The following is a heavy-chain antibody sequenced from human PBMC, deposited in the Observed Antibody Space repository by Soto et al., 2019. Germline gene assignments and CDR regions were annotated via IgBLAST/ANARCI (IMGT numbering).Heavy chain of an antibody. D-gene: IGHD1-26*01. CDR1: GGSINSGDYY. CDR2: MYYSGST. J-gene: IGHJ5*02. Sequence: PSETLSLTCTVSGGSINSGDYYWSWIRQPPGKGLEWIASMYYSGSTFYNPSLKSRVTISLDTSKNQVSLKLSSVTAADTAVYFCARVGSYGRMPFDPWGRGTLVTVSS. CDR3: ARVGSYGRMPFDP. V-gene: IGHV4-30-4*01.